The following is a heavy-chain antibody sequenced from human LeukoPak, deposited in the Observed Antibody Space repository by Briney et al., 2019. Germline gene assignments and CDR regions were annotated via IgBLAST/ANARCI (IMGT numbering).Heavy chain of an antibody. CDR3: GRGSGVADY. D-gene: IGHD7-27*01. V-gene: IGHV3-43*02. J-gene: IGHJ4*02. Sequence: GGSLRLSCAASGFTFDDYAMHWVRQAPGKGLEWVSLISGDGGSTYYADSVKGRFTISRDNAKNTLYLQMTSLRVEDTAVYYCGRGSGVADYWGQGALVTVSS. CDR2: ISGDGGST. CDR1: GFTFDDYA.